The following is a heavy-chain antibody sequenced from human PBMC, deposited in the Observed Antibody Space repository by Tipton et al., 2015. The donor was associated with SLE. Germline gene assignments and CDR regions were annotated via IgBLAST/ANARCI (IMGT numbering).Heavy chain of an antibody. V-gene: IGHV3-30*18. CDR2: ISYDGSKK. D-gene: IGHD1-26*01. Sequence: SLRLSCAASGFTFSDYGMHWVRQAPGKGLEWVAVISYDGSKKYYADSAKGRFTISRDNSKNTLYLQMNSLRAEDTAMYYCAKDPHVVGAMGFDYWGQGTLVTVSS. J-gene: IGHJ4*02. CDR1: GFTFSDYG. CDR3: AKDPHVVGAMGFDY.